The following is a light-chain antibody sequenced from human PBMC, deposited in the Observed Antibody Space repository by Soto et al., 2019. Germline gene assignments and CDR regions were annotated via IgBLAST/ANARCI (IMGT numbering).Light chain of an antibody. CDR3: MQAVQTPPYT. CDR1: QSLLHSNGYNF. Sequence: DIVLTQSPLSLPVTPGEPASISCRSSQSLLHSNGYNFLDWYLQKPGQSPQLLIYLGSNRASGVPDRFSGSGSGTDFTLTISRVEAEDVGVYYCMQAVQTPPYTFGQGTKLEIK. CDR2: LGS. V-gene: IGKV2-28*01. J-gene: IGKJ2*01.